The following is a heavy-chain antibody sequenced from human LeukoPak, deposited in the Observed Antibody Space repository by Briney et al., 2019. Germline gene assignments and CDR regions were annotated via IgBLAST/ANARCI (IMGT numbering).Heavy chain of an antibody. CDR1: GFTFSSYG. V-gene: IGHV3-33*01. J-gene: IGHJ4*02. Sequence: GGSLRLSCAASGFTFSSYGMHWVRQAPGKGLEWVAVIWYDGSNKYYADSVKGRFTISRDNSKNTLYLQMNSLRAEDTAVYCCARDKRDSSSFEFGFDYWGQGTLVTVSS. D-gene: IGHD6-13*01. CDR2: IWYDGSNK. CDR3: ARDKRDSSSFEFGFDY.